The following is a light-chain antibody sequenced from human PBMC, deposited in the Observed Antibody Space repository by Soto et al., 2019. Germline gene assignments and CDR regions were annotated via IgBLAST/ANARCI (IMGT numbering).Light chain of an antibody. J-gene: IGLJ2*01. V-gene: IGLV2-8*01. CDR3: TSHAGSINLV. CDR2: EVS. Sequence: QSALTQPASVSGSPGQSITISCTGTSSDLAIYNYVSWYQQHPGKAPKLMIYEVSKRPSGVPDRFSGSKSGNTASLTVSGLQAEDEADYYCTSHAGSINLVFGGGTKLTVL. CDR1: SSDLAIYNY.